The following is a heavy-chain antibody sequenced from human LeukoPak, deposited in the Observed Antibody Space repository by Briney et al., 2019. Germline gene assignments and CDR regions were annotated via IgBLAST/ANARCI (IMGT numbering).Heavy chain of an antibody. CDR3: AKDLVVAGAFDY. Sequence: AGGSLRLSCAASGFSFSSYAMHWVRQAPGKGLEWVAVISYDGSNKYYADSVKGRFTISRDNSKNKLYLQMNSLRAEDTAVYYCAKDLVVAGAFDYWGQGTLVTVSS. J-gene: IGHJ4*02. CDR2: ISYDGSNK. CDR1: GFSFSSYA. V-gene: IGHV3-30*04. D-gene: IGHD6-19*01.